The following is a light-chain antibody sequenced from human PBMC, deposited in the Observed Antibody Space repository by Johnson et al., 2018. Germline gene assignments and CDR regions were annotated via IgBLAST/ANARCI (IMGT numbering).Light chain of an antibody. CDR2: ENN. CDR3: GTWDSSLSAGMF. V-gene: IGLV1-51*02. J-gene: IGLJ1*01. CDR1: SSNIGNNY. Sequence: QSVLTQPPSVSAAPGQKVTISCSGSSSNIGNNYVSWYQQLPGTAPKLLIYENNKRPSGIPDRFSGSKSGTSATLGITGLQTGAEADYYCGTWDSSLSAGMFFVTGPKVTVL.